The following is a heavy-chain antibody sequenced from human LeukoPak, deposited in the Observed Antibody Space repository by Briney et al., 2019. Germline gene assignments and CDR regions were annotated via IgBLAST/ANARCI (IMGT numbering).Heavy chain of an antibody. CDR1: GGTFSSYA. J-gene: IGHJ4*02. V-gene: IGHV1-69*04. D-gene: IGHD3-9*01. CDR2: IIPILGIA. CDR3: ARDLGYYDILTGYSSLDY. Sequence: SVKVSCKASGGTFSSYAISWVRQAPGQGLEWMGRIIPILGIASYAQKFQGRVTITADKSTSTAYMELSSLRSEDTAVYYCARDLGYYDILTGYSSLDYWGQGTLVTVSS.